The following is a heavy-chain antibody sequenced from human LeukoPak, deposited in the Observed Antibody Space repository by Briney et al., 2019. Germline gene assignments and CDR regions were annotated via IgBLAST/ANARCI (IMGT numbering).Heavy chain of an antibody. J-gene: IGHJ4*02. D-gene: IGHD5-18*01. CDR3: ARDLLGGYSYGTFGY. CDR1: GFTFSSYS. V-gene: IGHV3-48*01. Sequence: GGSLRLSCAASGFTFSSYSMNWVRQAPGKGLEWVSYISSSSSTIYYADSVKGRFTISRDNAKNSLYLQMNSLRAEDTAVYYCARDLLGGYSYGTFGYWGQGTLVTVSS. CDR2: ISSSSSTI.